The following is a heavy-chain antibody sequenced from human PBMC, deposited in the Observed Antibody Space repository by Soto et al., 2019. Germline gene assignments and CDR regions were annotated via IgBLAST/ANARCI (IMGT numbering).Heavy chain of an antibody. CDR1: GFTFSSYW. Sequence: GGSLRLSCAASGFTFSSYWMHWVRQAPGKGLVWVSRINSDGSSTSYADSVKGRFTISRDNAKNTLYLQMNRLRAEDTAVYYCARGRHCDYSSGYYYTFDYWGQGTLVTVSS. CDR3: ARGRHCDYSSGYYYTFDY. J-gene: IGHJ4*02. D-gene: IGHD3-22*01. V-gene: IGHV3-74*01. CDR2: INSDGSST.